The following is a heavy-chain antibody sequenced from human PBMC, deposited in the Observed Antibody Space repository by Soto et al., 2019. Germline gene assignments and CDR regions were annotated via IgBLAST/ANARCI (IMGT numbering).Heavy chain of an antibody. J-gene: IGHJ3*02. V-gene: IGHV3-64*01. CDR2: MSYKGGSR. CDR1: GFTLSDFS. D-gene: IGHD2-15*01. CDR3: ARVGGSGQAAFDI. Sequence: EVQLVESGGGLVQPGGSLRLSCAASGFTLSDFSMHWVRQAAGKGLEFVSAMSYKGGSRYYANSVKGRFTISRDNSKNTLYLQMGSLRADDMAVYYCARVGGSGQAAFDIWGQGTMVTVSS.